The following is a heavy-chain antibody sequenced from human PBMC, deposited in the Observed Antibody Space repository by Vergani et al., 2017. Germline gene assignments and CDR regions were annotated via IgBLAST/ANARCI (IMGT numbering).Heavy chain of an antibody. V-gene: IGHV3-23*04. CDR2: ISGSGGSK. D-gene: IGHD3-3*01. CDR3: AKKERFLEWLPDDAFDI. J-gene: IGHJ3*02. Sequence: EVQLVESGGGLVQPGGSLRLSCAASGFTFSSYWMSWVRQAPGKGLEWVSAISGSGGSKYYADSVKGRFTISRDNAKNSLYLQMNSLRAEDTALYYCAKKERFLEWLPDDAFDIWGQGTMVTVSS. CDR1: GFTFSSYW.